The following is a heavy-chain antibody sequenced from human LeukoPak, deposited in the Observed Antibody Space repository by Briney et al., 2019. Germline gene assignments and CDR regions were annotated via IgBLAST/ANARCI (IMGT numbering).Heavy chain of an antibody. CDR1: GFTFSSYG. J-gene: IGHJ4*02. Sequence: GRSLRLSCAASGFTFSSYGMHWVRQAPGKGLEWVAVIWYDGSNKYYADSVKGRFTNSRDNSKNTLYLQMNSLRAEDTAVYYCARRGGWSFFDYWGQGTLVTVSS. V-gene: IGHV3-33*01. CDR2: IWYDGSNK. CDR3: ARRGGWSFFDY. D-gene: IGHD6-19*01.